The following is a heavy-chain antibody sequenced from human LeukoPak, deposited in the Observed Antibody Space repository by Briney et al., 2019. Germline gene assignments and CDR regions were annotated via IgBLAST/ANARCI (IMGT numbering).Heavy chain of an antibody. CDR3: AGGSDILTGSDAFDI. Sequence: SVKVSCKPSGGTFSSYAIIWVRQAPGQGLEGMGRITPILGIANYAQKFQGRVTITADKPTSTAYMELSSLRSEDTGVYYCAGGSDILTGSDAFDIWGRGTMVTVSS. J-gene: IGHJ3*02. CDR1: GGTFSSYA. D-gene: IGHD3-9*01. CDR2: ITPILGIA. V-gene: IGHV1-69*04.